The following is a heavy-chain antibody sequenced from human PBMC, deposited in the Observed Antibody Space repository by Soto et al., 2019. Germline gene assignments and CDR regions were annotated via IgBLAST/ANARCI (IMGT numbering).Heavy chain of an antibody. D-gene: IGHD6-13*01. Sequence: ASVKVSCKVSGYTLTELSMHWVRQAPGKGLEWMGGFDPEDGETIYAQKFQGRVTMTEDTSTDTAYMELSSLRSEDTAVYYCATIGAAAGMENWFDPWGQGTLVTVSS. CDR1: GYTLTELS. CDR3: ATIGAAAGMENWFDP. CDR2: FDPEDGET. V-gene: IGHV1-24*01. J-gene: IGHJ5*02.